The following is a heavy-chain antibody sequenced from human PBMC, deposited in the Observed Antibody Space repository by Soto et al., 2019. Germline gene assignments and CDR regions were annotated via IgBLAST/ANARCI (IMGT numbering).Heavy chain of an antibody. D-gene: IGHD6-13*01. CDR1: GFTFSTYG. Sequence: PGGSLRLSCAASGFTFSTYGMSWVRQAPGKGLEWVANIKQDGSEKWYVDSVKGRFTISRDNAKKSLFLQMNSLRAEDTAVYYCARDFEQQLVLGWGQGTLVTVSS. J-gene: IGHJ4*02. CDR3: ARDFEQQLVLG. V-gene: IGHV3-7*01. CDR2: IKQDGSEK.